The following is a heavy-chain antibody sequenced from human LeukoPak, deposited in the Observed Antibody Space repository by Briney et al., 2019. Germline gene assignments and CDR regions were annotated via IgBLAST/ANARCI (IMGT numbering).Heavy chain of an antibody. Sequence: SETLSLTCTVSGGSISSHYWSWIRQPPGKGLEWIGYIYYSGSTNYNPSLKSRVTISVDTSKNQFSLKLSSVTAADTAVYYCARGERWLQFGPFDYWGQGTLVTVPS. CDR1: GGSISSHY. CDR3: ARGERWLQFGPFDY. D-gene: IGHD5-24*01. J-gene: IGHJ4*02. V-gene: IGHV4-59*11. CDR2: IYYSGST.